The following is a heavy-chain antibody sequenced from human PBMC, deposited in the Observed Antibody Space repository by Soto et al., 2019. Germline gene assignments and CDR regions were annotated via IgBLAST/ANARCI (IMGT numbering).Heavy chain of an antibody. J-gene: IGHJ4*02. Sequence: GGSLRLSCAASGFTFSSYGMHWVRQAPGKGLEWVAVIWYDGSNKYYADSVKGRFTISRDNSKNTLYLQMNSLRAEDTAVYYCARGIAARFPCYFDYWGQGNLVTVSS. V-gene: IGHV3-33*01. CDR3: ARGIAARFPCYFDY. CDR1: GFTFSSYG. CDR2: IWYDGSNK. D-gene: IGHD6-6*01.